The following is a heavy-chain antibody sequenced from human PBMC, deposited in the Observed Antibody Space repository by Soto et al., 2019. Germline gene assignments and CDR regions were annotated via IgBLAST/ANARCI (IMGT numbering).Heavy chain of an antibody. J-gene: IGHJ6*02. CDR2: IYYSGST. V-gene: IGHV4-30-4*02. CDR3: ARATMVYDTGQRYYYYYGMDV. Sequence: SETLSLTCTVSGGSISSGDYYWSWIRQPPGKGLEWIGYIYYSGSTYYNPSLKSRVTISVDTSTTRFSLKLSSVTAADTAVYYCARATMVYDTGQRYYYYYGMDVWGQGTTVTVSS. D-gene: IGHD2-8*01. CDR1: GGSISSGDYY.